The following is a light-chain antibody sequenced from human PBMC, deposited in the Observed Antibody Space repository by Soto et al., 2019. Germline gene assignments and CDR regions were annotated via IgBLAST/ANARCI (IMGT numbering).Light chain of an antibody. Sequence: QSVLTQPPSVSAAPGQKVTISCSGSSSNIGGNSGSWYQQLPGTAPKLLIYDDNKRPSGIPDRFSGSKSGTSATLGITGFQTGDEADYYFGSWDSSLSAYVFGTGTKVTVL. V-gene: IGLV1-51*01. CDR3: GSWDSSLSAYV. CDR2: DDN. J-gene: IGLJ1*01. CDR1: SSNIGGNS.